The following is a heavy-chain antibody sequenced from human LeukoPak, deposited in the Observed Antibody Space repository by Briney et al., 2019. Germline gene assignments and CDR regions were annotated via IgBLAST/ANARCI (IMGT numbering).Heavy chain of an antibody. V-gene: IGHV5-51*01. Sequence: GESLKISCKASGYSFTNYWIGWVRQMPGKGLEWMGIIYPGDSGTRYSPSFQGQVTISVDKFISTAYLQWSSLKASATAMYYCARLISSGWYVVEYWGQGTLVTVSS. CDR2: IYPGDSGT. J-gene: IGHJ4*02. CDR1: GYSFTNYW. D-gene: IGHD6-19*01. CDR3: ARLISSGWYVVEY.